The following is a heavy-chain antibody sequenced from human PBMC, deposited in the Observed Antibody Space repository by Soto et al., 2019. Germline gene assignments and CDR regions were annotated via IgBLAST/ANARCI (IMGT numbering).Heavy chain of an antibody. CDR1: GYSFTSYW. CDR3: ARHRGSAAGTWGWFDP. Sequence: PGESLKISCKGSGYSFTSYWIGWVRQMPGKGLEWMGIIYPGDSDTRYSPSFQGQVTISADKSISTAYLQWSSLKASDTAMYYCARHRGSAAGTWGWFDPWGQGTLVTVSS. J-gene: IGHJ5*02. D-gene: IGHD6-13*01. CDR2: IYPGDSDT. V-gene: IGHV5-51*01.